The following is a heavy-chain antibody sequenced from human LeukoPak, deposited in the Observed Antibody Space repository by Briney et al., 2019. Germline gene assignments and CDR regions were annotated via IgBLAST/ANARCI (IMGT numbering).Heavy chain of an antibody. CDR1: GYTFTNYD. V-gene: IGHV1-8*01. D-gene: IGHD1-20*01. CDR3: ARVKYNWNERVYYGMDV. J-gene: IGHJ6*02. CDR2: MNPNSGNT. Sequence: ASVKVSCKASGYTFTNYDINWVRQATGQGLEWMGWMNPNSGNTGYAQKFQGRVTMTRNTSISTAYMELSSLRSEDTAVYYCARVKYNWNERVYYGMDVWGQGTTVTVSS.